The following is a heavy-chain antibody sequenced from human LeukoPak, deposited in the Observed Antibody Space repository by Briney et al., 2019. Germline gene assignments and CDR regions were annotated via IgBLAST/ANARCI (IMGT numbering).Heavy chain of an antibody. V-gene: IGHV4-34*01. CDR3: ARGRAVRPFFDY. CDR2: IKHSGST. Sequence: SETLSLTCAVYGGSFSGYYWSWIRQPPGKGLEWIGEIKHSGSTNYNPSLKSRVTISVDTSKNQFSLKLSSVTAADTAVYYCARGRAVRPFFDYWGQGTLVTVSS. D-gene: IGHD1-1*01. J-gene: IGHJ4*02. CDR1: GGSFSGYY.